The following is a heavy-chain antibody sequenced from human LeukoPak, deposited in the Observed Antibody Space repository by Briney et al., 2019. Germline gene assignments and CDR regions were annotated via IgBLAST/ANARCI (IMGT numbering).Heavy chain of an antibody. D-gene: IGHD5-12*01. Sequence: ASVKVSCKASGGTFSSYAISWVRQAPGQGLEWMGGIIPIFGTANYAQKFQGRVTITTDESTSTAYMELSSLRSEDTAVYYCARGSRYSGYDNAPLGDYWGQGTLVTDSS. V-gene: IGHV1-69*05. CDR1: GGTFSSYA. J-gene: IGHJ4*02. CDR2: IIPIFGTA. CDR3: ARGSRYSGYDNAPLGDY.